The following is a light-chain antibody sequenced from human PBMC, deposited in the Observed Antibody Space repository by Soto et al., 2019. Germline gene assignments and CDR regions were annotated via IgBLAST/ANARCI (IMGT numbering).Light chain of an antibody. V-gene: IGKV1-12*01. Sequence: EIQMTQSPSSVSASVGDRVSITCRASQGISNWLAWYQQKPGRAPKLLIYTGSSLQSGVPSRFSGSGSGTDFPLTISSLQPEDVATYYCQQDNRFPLTFGRGTKVEIK. CDR1: QGISNW. CDR3: QQDNRFPLT. CDR2: TGS. J-gene: IGKJ4*01.